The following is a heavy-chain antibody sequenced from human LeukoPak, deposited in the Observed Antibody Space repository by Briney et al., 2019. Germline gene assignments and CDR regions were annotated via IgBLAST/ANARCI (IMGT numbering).Heavy chain of an antibody. V-gene: IGHV5-51*01. J-gene: IGHJ4*02. Sequence: GESLQISCKASGYTFTSYWIGWVRRMPGKGLEWMGIIYPGDSDTRYSPSFQGQVTISADKSISTAYLQWSSLKASDTAMYYCARREEVAGKAFDYWGQGTLVTVSS. CDR1: GYTFTSYW. D-gene: IGHD6-19*01. CDR3: ARREEVAGKAFDY. CDR2: IYPGDSDT.